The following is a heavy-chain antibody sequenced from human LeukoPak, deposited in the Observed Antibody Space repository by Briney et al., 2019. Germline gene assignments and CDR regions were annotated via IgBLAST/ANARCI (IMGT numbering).Heavy chain of an antibody. V-gene: IGHV4-59*01. CDR1: GRSISTYY. CDR3: AREEVPHGFDI. CDR2: IYYSVST. J-gene: IGHJ3*02. Sequence: SETLSLTCTVSGRSISTYYWSWIPPPPGKGLECIGYIYYSVSTNYNPSLKSRVTMSLDTSKNQFSLKLSSVTAADTAVYYCAREEVPHGFDIWGQGTMVTVSS.